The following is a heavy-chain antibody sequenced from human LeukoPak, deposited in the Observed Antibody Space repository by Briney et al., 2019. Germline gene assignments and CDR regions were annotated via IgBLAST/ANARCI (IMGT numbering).Heavy chain of an antibody. V-gene: IGHV1-18*01. CDR2: ISAYNGNT. J-gene: IGHJ5*02. D-gene: IGHD3-10*01. CDR3: ARDFLSAYYYGSGSYLMGS. Sequence: ASLKVSCKASGYTFTSYGISWVRQAPGQGLEWMGWISAYNGNTNYAQKLQGRVTMTTDTSTSTAYMELRSLRSDDTAVYYCARDFLSAYYYGSGSYLMGSWGQGTLVTVSS. CDR1: GYTFTSYG.